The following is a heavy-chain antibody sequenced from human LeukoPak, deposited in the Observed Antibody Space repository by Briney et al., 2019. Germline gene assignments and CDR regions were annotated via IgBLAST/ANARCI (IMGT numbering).Heavy chain of an antibody. CDR2: ISYDGSNK. D-gene: IGHD2-2*01. CDR1: GFTFSSYA. V-gene: IGHV3-30-3*01. CDR3: ARAMEDIVVVPAARANDAFDI. Sequence: GGSLRLSCAASGFTFSSYAMHWVRQAPGKGPEWVAVISYDGSNKYYADSVKGRFTISRDNSKNTLYLQMNSLRAEDTAVYYCARAMEDIVVVPAARANDAFDIWGQGTMVTVSS. J-gene: IGHJ3*02.